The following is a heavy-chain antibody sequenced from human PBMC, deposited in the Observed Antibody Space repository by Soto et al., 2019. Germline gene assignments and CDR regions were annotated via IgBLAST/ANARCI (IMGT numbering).Heavy chain of an antibody. CDR1: GGSISSSRCH. V-gene: IGHV4-39*01. Sequence: PSETLSLTCTVSGGSISSSRCHWGWIRQPPGKGLEWIASIKYSGTTFYNPSLKSRVTLSVDTSKNQFALKLSSVTAAETAVYNCARHGINGSYYDAFDIWGQGTMVTVSS. CDR3: ARHGINGSYYDAFDI. D-gene: IGHD1-26*01. CDR2: IKYSGTT. J-gene: IGHJ3*02.